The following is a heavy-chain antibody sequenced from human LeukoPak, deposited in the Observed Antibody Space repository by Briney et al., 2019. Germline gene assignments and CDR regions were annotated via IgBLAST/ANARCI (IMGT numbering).Heavy chain of an antibody. CDR3: ARYCSGVSCYPGYGMDV. CDR1: GFTFRSYD. CDR2: IDTAGDT. D-gene: IGHD2-15*01. V-gene: IGHV3-13*01. J-gene: IGHJ6*02. Sequence: PGGSLRLSCAGSGFTFRSYDMYWVRQPTGKGLEWVSAIDTAGDTKYLGSVKGRFTISRENAENSLYLQMNSLRAGDTAVYYCARYCSGVSCYPGYGMDVWGQGTTVTVSS.